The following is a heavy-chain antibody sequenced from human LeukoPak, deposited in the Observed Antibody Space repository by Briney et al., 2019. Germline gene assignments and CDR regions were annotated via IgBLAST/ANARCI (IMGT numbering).Heavy chain of an antibody. Sequence: SGTLSLTCGVSVGSISSGNWWSWVRQSPGKGLEWIGEIYHNGTPNYNPSLKSRVTISADTFRNHFSLKLTSVTAADTAVYYCATAPILRGEGGEHYKYGMDVWGQGTTVIVSS. J-gene: IGHJ6*02. CDR3: ATAPILRGEGGEHYKYGMDV. D-gene: IGHD2-2*02. V-gene: IGHV4-4*02. CDR1: VGSISSGNW. CDR2: IYHNGTP.